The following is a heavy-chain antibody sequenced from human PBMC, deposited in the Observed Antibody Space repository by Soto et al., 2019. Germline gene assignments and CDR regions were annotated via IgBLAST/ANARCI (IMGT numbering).Heavy chain of an antibody. D-gene: IGHD3-3*01. V-gene: IGHV3-72*01. Sequence: EVQLVASGGGLVQPGGSVRLSCVASGFSLSGHYMDWVRQAPGKGLEWVGRVRNEPYNYTTHYAASVKGRFTISRDDSLNSLYLQMNSLKTEDTAMYYCADFTWNGYYLPWAQGTLITVSS. CDR3: ADFTWNGYYLP. J-gene: IGHJ4*02. CDR1: GFSLSGHY. CDR2: VRNEPYNYTT.